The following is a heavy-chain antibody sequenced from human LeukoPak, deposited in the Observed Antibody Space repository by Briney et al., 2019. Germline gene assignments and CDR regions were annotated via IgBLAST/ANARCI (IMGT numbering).Heavy chain of an antibody. Sequence: ASETLSLTCTVSGGSISSYYWSWIRQPPGKGLERIGYIYYSGSTNYNPSLKSRVTTSVDTSKNQFSLKLSSVTAADTAVYYCARVLQYCGGDCYYYYYYYMDVWGKGTTVTVSS. J-gene: IGHJ6*03. CDR3: ARVLQYCGGDCYYYYYYYMDV. CDR2: IYYSGST. CDR1: GGSISSYY. D-gene: IGHD2-21*01. V-gene: IGHV4-59*01.